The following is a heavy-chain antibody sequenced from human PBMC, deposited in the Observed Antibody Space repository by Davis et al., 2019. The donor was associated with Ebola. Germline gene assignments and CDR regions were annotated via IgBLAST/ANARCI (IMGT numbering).Heavy chain of an antibody. J-gene: IGHJ4*02. Sequence: GESLKISCAASGSTFSSYEMNWVRQAPGKVLEWISYISNTGSTIFYADSAKGRFTISRDTAQNSVYLEMNSLRAEDTAVYYCARETGFYFDYWGQGTPVTVSS. V-gene: IGHV3-48*03. CDR2: ISNTGSTI. CDR3: ARETGFYFDY. CDR1: GSTFSSYE. D-gene: IGHD3-9*01.